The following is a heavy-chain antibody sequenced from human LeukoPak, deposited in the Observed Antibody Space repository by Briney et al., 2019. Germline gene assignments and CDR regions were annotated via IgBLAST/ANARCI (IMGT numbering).Heavy chain of an antibody. Sequence: GGSLRLSCAAPGFILSDYNMHWVRQAPGKGLEWVAVISYDGSNKYYADSVKGRFTISRDNSKNTLYLQMNSLRGDDTAVYYCARDRWHDGFDYWGQGTLVTVSS. CDR1: GFILSDYN. D-gene: IGHD1-1*01. V-gene: IGHV3-30*04. J-gene: IGHJ4*02. CDR3: ARDRWHDGFDY. CDR2: ISYDGSNK.